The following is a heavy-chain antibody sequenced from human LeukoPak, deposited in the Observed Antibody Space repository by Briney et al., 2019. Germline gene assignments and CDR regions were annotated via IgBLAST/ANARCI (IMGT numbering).Heavy chain of an antibody. CDR1: GFTSSSYA. CDR3: AKAGCSSTNCYVDY. D-gene: IGHD2-2*01. Sequence: GASLRLSCAASGFTSSSYAMSWVRQAPGKGLEWVSAISGSGGSTYYADSVKGRFTISRDNSKNTLYLQMNSLRAEDTAVYYCAKAGCSSTNCYVDYWGQGTLVTVSS. J-gene: IGHJ4*02. V-gene: IGHV3-23*01. CDR2: ISGSGGST.